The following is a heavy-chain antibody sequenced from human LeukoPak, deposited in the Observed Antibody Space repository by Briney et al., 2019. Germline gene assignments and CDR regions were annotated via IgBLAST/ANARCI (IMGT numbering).Heavy chain of an antibody. CDR2: ISASDNNT. Sequence: GGSLRLSCAASGFTFSSYAMSWVRRAPGKGLEWVSAISASDNNTYYADSVKGRFTISRDNSKNTLSLQMNSLRAEDTAPYYRVKDHWGSYYSLFDSWGQGTLVTVSS. V-gene: IGHV3-23*01. J-gene: IGHJ4*02. CDR3: VKDHWGSYYSLFDS. D-gene: IGHD1-26*01. CDR1: GFTFSSYA.